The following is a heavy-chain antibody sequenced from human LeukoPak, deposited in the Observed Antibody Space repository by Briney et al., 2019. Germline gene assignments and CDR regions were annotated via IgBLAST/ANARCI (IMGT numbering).Heavy chain of an antibody. Sequence: RSGGSLRLSCVASGFTFSSYSMNWVRQAPGKGAEWVSSISSDSNYIYYADSVKGRFTISRDNAKNSLYLQMNSLRAEDTAVYYCARDYRRWSEYWGQGTLVTVSS. D-gene: IGHD2-15*01. CDR1: GFTFSSYS. CDR3: ARDYRRWSEY. V-gene: IGHV3-21*01. CDR2: ISSDSNYI. J-gene: IGHJ4*02.